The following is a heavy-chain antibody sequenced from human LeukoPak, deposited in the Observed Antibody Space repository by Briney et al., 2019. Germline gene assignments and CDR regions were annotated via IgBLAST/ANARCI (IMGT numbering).Heavy chain of an antibody. CDR2: ISSSSSYM. V-gene: IGHV3-21*01. CDR1: GFTFSSYS. CDR3: ARYCGGDCSSRGENYYYGMDV. J-gene: IGHJ6*02. Sequence: GGSLRLSCAASGFTFSSYSMNWVRQAPGKGLEWVSSISSSSSYMYYADSVKGRFTISRDNAKNSLYLQMNSLRAEDTAVYYCARYCGGDCSSRGENYYYGMDVWGQGTTVTVSS. D-gene: IGHD2-21*02.